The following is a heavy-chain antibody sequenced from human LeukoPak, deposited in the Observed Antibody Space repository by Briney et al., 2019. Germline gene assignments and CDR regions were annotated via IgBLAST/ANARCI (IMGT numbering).Heavy chain of an antibody. CDR2: IYYTGST. CDR3: ARHGDYGNYYYYGLDV. CDR1: GDSISSYY. V-gene: IGHV4-59*08. D-gene: IGHD4-17*01. Sequence: SETLSLTCTVSGDSISSYYWSWIRQPPGKGLEWIGYIYYTGSTNYNPSLKSQVTISVDTSKNQFSLKLSSVTAADTAVYYCARHGDYGNYYYYGLDVWGQGTTVTVSS. J-gene: IGHJ6*02.